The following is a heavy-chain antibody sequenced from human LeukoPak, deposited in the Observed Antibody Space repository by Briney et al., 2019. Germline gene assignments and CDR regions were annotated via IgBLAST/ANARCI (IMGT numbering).Heavy chain of an antibody. CDR2: INHSGST. V-gene: IGHV4-34*01. D-gene: IGHD2-8*01. Sequence: SETLSLTCAVYGGSFSGYYWSWIRQPPGKGLEWIGEINHSGSTNYNPSPKSRVTISVDTSKNQFSLKLSSVTAADTAVYYCARVERIPYCTNGVCYKGTYYYYGMDVWGQGTTVTVSS. J-gene: IGHJ6*02. CDR1: GGSFSGYY. CDR3: ARVERIPYCTNGVCYKGTYYYYGMDV.